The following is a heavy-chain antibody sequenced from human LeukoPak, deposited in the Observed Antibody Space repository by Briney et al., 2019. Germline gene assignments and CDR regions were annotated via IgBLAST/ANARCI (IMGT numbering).Heavy chain of an antibody. D-gene: IGHD3-10*01. CDR1: GGTFSSYA. V-gene: IGHV1-69*13. CDR2: IIPIFGTA. J-gene: IGHJ4*02. Sequence: SVKVSCKASGGTFSSYAISWVRQAPGQGLEWMGGIIPIFGTANYAQKFQGRVTITADESTSTAYMELSSLRSEDTAVYYCALYGSGSYYQIDYWGQGTLVTVSS. CDR3: ALYGSGSYYQIDY.